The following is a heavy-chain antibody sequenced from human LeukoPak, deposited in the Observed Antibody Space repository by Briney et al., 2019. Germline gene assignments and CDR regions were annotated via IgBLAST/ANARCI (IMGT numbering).Heavy chain of an antibody. CDR2: IKQDGSEK. V-gene: IGHV3-7*03. Sequence: GGSLRLSCAASGFTFSSYWMSWVRQAPGKGLEWVANIKQDGSEKYYVDSVKGRFTISRDNAKNSLYLQMNSLRAEDTAVYYCARDRFTYYYDRSGSDVWGQGTTVTVSS. CDR3: ARDRFTYYYDRSGSDV. D-gene: IGHD3-22*01. J-gene: IGHJ6*02. CDR1: GFTFSSYW.